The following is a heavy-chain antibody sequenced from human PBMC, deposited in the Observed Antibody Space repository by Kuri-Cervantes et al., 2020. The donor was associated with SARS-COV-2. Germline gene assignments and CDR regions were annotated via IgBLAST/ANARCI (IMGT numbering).Heavy chain of an antibody. J-gene: IGHJ6*02. Sequence: GESLKISCAASGFPFSSYAMHWVRQAPGKGLELVALISYDGTNKFYADSVKGRFTISRDNSRNTLYLQMNSLRAEDTAVFYCARPDCTINGVCFMDVWGQGTTVTVSS. V-gene: IGHV3-30-3*01. CDR3: ARPDCTINGVCFMDV. D-gene: IGHD2-8*01. CDR1: GFPFSSYA. CDR2: ISYDGTNK.